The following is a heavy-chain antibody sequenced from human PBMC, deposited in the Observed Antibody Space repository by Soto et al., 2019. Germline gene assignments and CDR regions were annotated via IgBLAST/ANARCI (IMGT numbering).Heavy chain of an antibody. CDR3: ARGSAPSFYILTGYPDY. V-gene: IGHV4-31*03. Sequence: SETLSLTCTVSGGSISSGGYYWSWIRQHPGKGLEWIGYIYYSGSTYYNPSLKSRVTISVDTSKNQFSLKLSSVTAADTAVYYCARGSAPSFYILTGYPDYCGQGTLVTVSS. J-gene: IGHJ4*02. CDR2: IYYSGST. D-gene: IGHD3-9*01. CDR1: GGSISSGGYY.